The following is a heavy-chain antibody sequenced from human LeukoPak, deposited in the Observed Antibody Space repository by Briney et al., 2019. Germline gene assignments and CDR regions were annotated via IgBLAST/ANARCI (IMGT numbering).Heavy chain of an antibody. CDR2: ISSSSYI. V-gene: IGHV3-21*01. CDR1: GFTFSSYS. Sequence: GGSLRLSCAASGFTFSSYSMNWVRQAPGKGLEWVSSISSSSYIYYADSVKGRFTISRDNAKNSLYLQMNSLRAEDTAVYYCARGIEQWLVTYYFDYWGQGTLVTVSS. J-gene: IGHJ4*02. CDR3: ARGIEQWLVTYYFDY. D-gene: IGHD6-19*01.